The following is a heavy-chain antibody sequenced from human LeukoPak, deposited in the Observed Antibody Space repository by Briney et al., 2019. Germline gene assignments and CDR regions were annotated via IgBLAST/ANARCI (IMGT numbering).Heavy chain of an antibody. CDR2: IWYDGSNK. CDR1: DSAFSRLW. D-gene: IGHD3-10*01. V-gene: IGHV3-33*08. CDR3: ARASSGSYSAALDY. J-gene: IGHJ4*02. Sequence: SGGSLTLSCQVSDSAFSRLWMNWVRQAPGKGLEWVAVIWYDGSNKYYADSVKGRFTISRDNSKNTLYLQMNSLRAEDTAVYYCARASSGSYSAALDYWGQGTLVTVSS.